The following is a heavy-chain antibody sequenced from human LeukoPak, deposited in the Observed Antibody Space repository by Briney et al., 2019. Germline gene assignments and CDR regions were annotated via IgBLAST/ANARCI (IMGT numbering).Heavy chain of an antibody. CDR1: QFTFSHYG. V-gene: IGHV3-33*06. J-gene: IGHJ4*02. D-gene: IGHD4-11*01. CDR3: AKDAQRGFDYSNSLEY. CDR2: IWNDGSSQ. Sequence: GKSLTLSCVASQFTFSHYGMHWLRPAPGKGLEWVAVIWNDGSSQYYADSVKGRFTISRDNCQKTVYLQMNSLRAEDTAVYYCAKDAQRGFDYSNSLEYWGQGTLVTVSS.